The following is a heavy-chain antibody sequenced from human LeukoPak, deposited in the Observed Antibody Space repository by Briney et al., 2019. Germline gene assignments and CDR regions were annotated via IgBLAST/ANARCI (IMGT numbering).Heavy chain of an antibody. CDR1: GGSLSSSSYY. D-gene: IGHD1-26*01. Sequence: PSETLSLTCTVSGGSLSSSSYYWGWIRQPPGKGLEWIGSIYYSGSTYYNPSLKSRVTISVDTSKNQFSLKLSSVTAADTAVYYCASGRWEGPDYWGQGTLVTVSS. CDR3: ASGRWEGPDY. V-gene: IGHV4-39*07. J-gene: IGHJ4*02. CDR2: IYYSGST.